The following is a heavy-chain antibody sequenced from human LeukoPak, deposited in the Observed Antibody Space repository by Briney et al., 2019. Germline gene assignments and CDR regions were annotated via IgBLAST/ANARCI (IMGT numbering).Heavy chain of an antibody. J-gene: IGHJ4*02. CDR3: ALSREYCSSTSCPEYYFDY. CDR1: GGSISSSNFY. V-gene: IGHV4-39*01. D-gene: IGHD2-2*01. Sequence: SETLSLNCTVSGGSISSSNFYWGWIRQPPGKGLEWIGSIFYSGSTYYNPSLKSRVTISVDPSKNQFSLKLSSVTAADTAVYYCALSREYCSSTSCPEYYFDYWGQGTLVTVSS. CDR2: IFYSGST.